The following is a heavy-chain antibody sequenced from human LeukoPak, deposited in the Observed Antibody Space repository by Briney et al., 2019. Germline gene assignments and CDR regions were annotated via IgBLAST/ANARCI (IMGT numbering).Heavy chain of an antibody. V-gene: IGHV4-39*01. CDR3: ARRRYYDSTGYLE. Sequence: SETLSLTCTISGGFISSSSYYWGWIRQPPGKGLEWIGDIYYSGSTYYNPALKSRVSMSIDTSKNQFSLELRSVAAADTALYYCARRRYYDSTGYLEWGQGTLVTVTS. J-gene: IGHJ1*01. CDR1: GGFISSSSYY. D-gene: IGHD3-22*01. CDR2: IYYSGST.